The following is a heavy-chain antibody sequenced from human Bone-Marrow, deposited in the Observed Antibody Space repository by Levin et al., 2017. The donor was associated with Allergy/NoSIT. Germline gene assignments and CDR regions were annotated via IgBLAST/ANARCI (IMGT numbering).Heavy chain of an antibody. Sequence: GGSLRLSCAASGFTFSSYWMHWVRQAPGKGLVWVSRINSDGSSTNYADSAKGRFTISSDNAKNTLYLQMNSLRAEDTAVYYCARGCIAVAGNDAFDIWGQGTMVTVSS. CDR3: ARGCIAVAGNDAFDI. J-gene: IGHJ3*02. CDR2: INSDGSST. V-gene: IGHV3-74*01. CDR1: GFTFSSYW. D-gene: IGHD6-19*01.